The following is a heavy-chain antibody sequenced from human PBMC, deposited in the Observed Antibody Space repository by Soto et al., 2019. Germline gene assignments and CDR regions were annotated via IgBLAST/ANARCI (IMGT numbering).Heavy chain of an antibody. Sequence: QVQLVQSGAEVKKPGASVKVSCKASGYTFTSYGISWVLQAPGQGLEWMGWISAYNGNTNYAQKLQGRVTMTTDTSTSTAYMELRSLRSDDTAVYYCARDSSLTIIAVAGMYFDYWGQGTLVTVSS. CDR3: ARDSSLTIIAVAGMYFDY. CDR2: ISAYNGNT. CDR1: GYTFTSYG. J-gene: IGHJ4*02. D-gene: IGHD6-19*01. V-gene: IGHV1-18*01.